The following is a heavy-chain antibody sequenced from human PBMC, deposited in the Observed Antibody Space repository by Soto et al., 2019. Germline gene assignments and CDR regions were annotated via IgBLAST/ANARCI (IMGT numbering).Heavy chain of an antibody. J-gene: IGHJ5*02. Sequence: QVQLQESGPGLVKPSGTLSLTCVVSGGSIASSDWWSWVRQSPGKGLEWIGDIYHYGSTLYNPSLKSLVTIAIDRSKNQFSLNLNSVTAADTAVYYCARSSGTFNWFDPWGQGTLVTVSS. CDR3: ARSSGTFNWFDP. D-gene: IGHD1-26*01. CDR1: GGSIASSDW. CDR2: IYHYGST. V-gene: IGHV4-4*02.